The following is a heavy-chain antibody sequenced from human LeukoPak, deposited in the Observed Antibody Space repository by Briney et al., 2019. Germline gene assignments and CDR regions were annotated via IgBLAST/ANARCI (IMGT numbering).Heavy chain of an antibody. J-gene: IGHJ4*02. V-gene: IGHV1-18*01. D-gene: IGHD6-13*01. CDR2: ISPYNGNT. Sequence: GASVKVSCKASGYTFTSYGITWVRQAPGQGLEWVGWISPYNGNTNYVQKFQGRVTLTTDTSTSTAYMELKRVTSDDTAVYYCARGAEAETSPLDFWGQGTLVTVSS. CDR3: ARGAEAETSPLDF. CDR1: GYTFTSYG.